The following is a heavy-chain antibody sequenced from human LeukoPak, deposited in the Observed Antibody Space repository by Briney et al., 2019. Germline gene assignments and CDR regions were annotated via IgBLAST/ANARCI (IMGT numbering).Heavy chain of an antibody. Sequence: SVKVSCKASGGTFSSYAINWVRPAPGHGLQWMGGIIPLFGTTKYAQKFQGRVTITADESTSTAYMELSSLSSEDTAVYYCAGAQLPPKYSSSSYVPYFHYWGQGTLVTVSS. CDR1: GGTFSSYA. V-gene: IGHV1-69*13. J-gene: IGHJ4*02. CDR2: IIPLFGTT. D-gene: IGHD6-6*01. CDR3: AGAQLPPKYSSSSYVPYFHY.